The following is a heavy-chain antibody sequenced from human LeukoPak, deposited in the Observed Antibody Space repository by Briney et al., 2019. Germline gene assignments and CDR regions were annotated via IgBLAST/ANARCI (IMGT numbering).Heavy chain of an antibody. V-gene: IGHV4-39*07. CDR3: ARVIAVAGMGWFDP. D-gene: IGHD6-19*01. Sequence: PSETLSLTCTVSGGSISSSSYYWGWIRQPPGKGLEWIGSIYYSGSTYYNPSLKSRVTISVDTSKNQFSLKLSSVTAADTAVYYCARVIAVAGMGWFDPWGQGTLVTVPS. J-gene: IGHJ5*02. CDR2: IYYSGST. CDR1: GGSISSSSYY.